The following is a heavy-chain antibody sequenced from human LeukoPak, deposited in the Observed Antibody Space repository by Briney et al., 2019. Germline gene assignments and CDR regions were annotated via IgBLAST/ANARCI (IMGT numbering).Heavy chain of an antibody. CDR2: ISGSGGST. V-gene: IGHV3-23*01. Sequence: GGSLRLSCAASGFTFSSYAMSWVREAPGKGLEWVSAISGSGGSTYYADSVKGRFTISRDNSKNTLYLQMNSLRAEDTAIYYCARGEWLLPIPWGQGTLVTVSS. CDR1: GFTFSSYA. D-gene: IGHD3-3*01. CDR3: ARGEWLLPIP. J-gene: IGHJ5*02.